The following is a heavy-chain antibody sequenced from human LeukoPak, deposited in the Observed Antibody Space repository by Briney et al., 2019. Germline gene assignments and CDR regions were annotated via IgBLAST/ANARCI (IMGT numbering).Heavy chain of an antibody. CDR1: GFTFTSSA. CDR2: IVVGSGNT. D-gene: IGHD3-9*01. Sequence: ASVKVSCKASGFTFTSSAMQWVRQARGQRLEWIGWIVVGSGNTNYAQEFQERVTITRDMSTSTAYMELSSLRSEDTAVYYCAAAIGILTGYPFDYWGQGTLVTVSS. J-gene: IGHJ4*02. V-gene: IGHV1-58*02. CDR3: AAAIGILTGYPFDY.